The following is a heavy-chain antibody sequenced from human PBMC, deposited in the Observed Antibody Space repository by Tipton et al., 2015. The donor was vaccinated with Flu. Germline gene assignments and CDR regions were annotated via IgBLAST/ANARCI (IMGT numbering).Heavy chain of an antibody. Sequence: TLSLTCAVYGGSFSGYYWSWIRQPPGKGLEWIGEINHSGSTNYNPSLKSRVTISVDTSKNQFSLKLSSVTAADTAVYYCARGPESIVGVTGGWFDPWGQGTLVTVSS. D-gene: IGHD1-26*01. J-gene: IGHJ5*02. CDR1: GGSFSGYY. CDR2: INHSGST. V-gene: IGHV4-34*01. CDR3: ARGPESIVGVTGGWFDP.